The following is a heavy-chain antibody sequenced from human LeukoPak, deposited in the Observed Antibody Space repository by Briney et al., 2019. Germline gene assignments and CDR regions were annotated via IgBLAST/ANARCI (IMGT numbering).Heavy chain of an antibody. CDR2: IYYSGST. CDR1: GGSISSDNW. CDR3: ASAEPRGSNWYPY. J-gene: IGHJ4*02. V-gene: IGHV4-4*02. D-gene: IGHD6-13*01. Sequence: TSETLSLTCAVSGGSISSDNWWSWVRQPPGKGLEWIGYIYYSGSTYYNPSLKSRVTISVDTSKNQFSLKLSSVTAADTAVYYCASAEPRGSNWYPYWGQGTLVTVSS.